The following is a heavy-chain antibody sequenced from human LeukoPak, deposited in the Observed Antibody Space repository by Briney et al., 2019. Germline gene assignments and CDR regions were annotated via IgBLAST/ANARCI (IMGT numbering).Heavy chain of an antibody. CDR3: ARLGLYSNQLDY. CDR1: NISLTGYY. CDR2: INHRGST. J-gene: IGHJ4*02. Sequence: PSETLSLTCAVSNISLTGYYWSWIRQSPGKGLEWIGEINHRGSTNYNPSLKSRVTISVDTSKKQFSLSLRSVTAADTAVYYCARLGLYSNQLDYWGQGTLVTVSS. D-gene: IGHD4-11*01. V-gene: IGHV4-34*01.